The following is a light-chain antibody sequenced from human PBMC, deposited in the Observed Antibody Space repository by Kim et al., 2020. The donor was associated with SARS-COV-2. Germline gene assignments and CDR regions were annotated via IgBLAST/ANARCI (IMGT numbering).Light chain of an antibody. J-gene: IGLJ3*02. CDR2: GNT. V-gene: IGLV1-40*01. CDR3: QSYDTSLRGSV. CDR1: NSNIGADYD. Sequence: QAVVTQPPSVSGAPGQRVTISCTGTNSNIGADYDVHWYQQVPGKAPKLLIHGNTNRPSGVPDRLSGSKSGTSASLAITGLQAEDEADYYCQSYDTSLRGSVFGGGTQLTVL.